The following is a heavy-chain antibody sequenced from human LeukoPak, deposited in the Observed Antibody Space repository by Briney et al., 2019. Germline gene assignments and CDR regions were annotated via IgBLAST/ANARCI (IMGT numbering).Heavy chain of an antibody. J-gene: IGHJ4*02. CDR1: GFTFSSYA. D-gene: IGHD3-10*01. V-gene: IGHV3-23*01. Sequence: PGGSLRLSCAASGFTFSSYAMSWVRQAPGKGLEWVSAIIGSGGSTYYADSVKGRFTISIDNSKNTLYLQMNSLRAEDTAGYYCAKGAPRSYDNDPWRSFDYWGQGTLVTVSS. CDR3: AKGAPRSYDNDPWRSFDY. CDR2: IIGSGGST.